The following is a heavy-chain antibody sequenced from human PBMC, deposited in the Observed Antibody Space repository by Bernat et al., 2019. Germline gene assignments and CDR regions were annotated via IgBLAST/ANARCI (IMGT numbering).Heavy chain of an antibody. CDR3: ARSDYGGTIDY. CDR2: IYYSGST. D-gene: IGHD4-17*01. J-gene: IGHJ4*02. Sequence: QVQLQESGPGLVKPSETLSLTCTVSGGSISSYYWSWIRQPPGKGLEWIGYIYYSGSTNYNPSLKSRVTISVDTSKNQFSLKLSSVTAADTAVYYCARSDYGGTIDYWGQGTLVTVSS. V-gene: IGHV4-59*08. CDR1: GGSISSYY.